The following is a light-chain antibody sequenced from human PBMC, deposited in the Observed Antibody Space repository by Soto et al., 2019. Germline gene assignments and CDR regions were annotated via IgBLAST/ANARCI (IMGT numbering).Light chain of an antibody. J-gene: IGKJ1*01. V-gene: IGKV3-15*01. CDR3: QQYNNWPWT. CDR1: QSVSSN. Sequence: ESVLTQSAAALSMSPGERATLSCRASQSVSSNLAWYQQKPGQAPRLLIYGASTRATGIPARFSGSGSGTEFTLTISSLQSEDFAVYYCQQYNNWPWTFGQGTKVDIK. CDR2: GAS.